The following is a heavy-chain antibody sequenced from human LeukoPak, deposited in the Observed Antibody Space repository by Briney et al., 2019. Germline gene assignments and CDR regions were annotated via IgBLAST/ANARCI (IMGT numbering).Heavy chain of an antibody. CDR2: IYYSGST. Sequence: SETLSLTCTVSGGSISSSSYYWGWIRQPPGKGLEWIGSIYYSGSTHYNPSLKSRVTISVDTSKNQFSLKLSSVTAADTAVYYCARDSVDFGVVIDYWGQGTLVTVSS. CDR1: GGSISSSSYY. J-gene: IGHJ4*02. V-gene: IGHV4-39*07. D-gene: IGHD3-3*01. CDR3: ARDSVDFGVVIDY.